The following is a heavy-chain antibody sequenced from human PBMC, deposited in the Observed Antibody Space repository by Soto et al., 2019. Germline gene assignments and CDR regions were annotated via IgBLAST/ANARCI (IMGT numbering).Heavy chain of an antibody. CDR2: ISGSGGST. D-gene: IGHD5-18*01. V-gene: IGHV3-23*01. J-gene: IGHJ3*02. CDR3: AREVDTDVGGLGFYDAFDI. Sequence: GSLRLSCAASGFTFSSYAMSWVRQAPGKGLEWVSAISGSGGSTYYADSVKGRFTISRDNSKNTLYLQMNSLRAEDTAMYYCAREVDTDVGGLGFYDAFDIWGPGTKVTVSS. CDR1: GFTFSSYA.